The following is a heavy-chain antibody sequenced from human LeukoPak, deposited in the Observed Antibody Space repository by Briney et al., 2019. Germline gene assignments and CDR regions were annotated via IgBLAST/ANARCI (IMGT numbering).Heavy chain of an antibody. D-gene: IGHD3-10*01. V-gene: IGHV1-46*01. J-gene: IGHJ6*03. CDR2: INPTGGGT. CDR3: ARNGVGSGSYEPASYFYYMDV. CDR1: GYTFTSYY. Sequence: ASVKVSCKASGYTFTSYYTHWVRRAPGQGLEWMGIINPTGGGTTYAPTFQGRVTMTRDTSTSTVYVELSSLTSDDTAVYYCARNGVGSGSYEPASYFYYMDVWGKGTTVTVSS.